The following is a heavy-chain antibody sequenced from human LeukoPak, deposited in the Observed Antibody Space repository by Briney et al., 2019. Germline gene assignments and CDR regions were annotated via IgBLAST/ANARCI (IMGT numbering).Heavy chain of an antibody. CDR3: ARERRGSGSYDAFDI. D-gene: IGHD3-10*01. Sequence: PGGGLRLSCAASGFTVSSNYSSWGRRAPGEGVEGGLVIYSGDSTYYADSVKGRFTISRDNSKNTLYLQMNSLRAEDTAVYYCARERRGSGSYDAFDIWGQGTMVTVSA. J-gene: IGHJ3*02. CDR1: GFTVSSNY. CDR2: IYSGDST. V-gene: IGHV3-66*01.